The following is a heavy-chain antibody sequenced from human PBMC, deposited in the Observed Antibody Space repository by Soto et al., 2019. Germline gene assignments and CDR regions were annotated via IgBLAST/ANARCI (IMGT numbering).Heavy chain of an antibody. Sequence: QVQLVQSGAEVKKPGSSVKVSCKASGGTFSTNPISWVRQAPGQGLEWMGGTGSGTGPGNHAQKFQGRLTITVDKSTSTVYMELSSLSSEDTAVYYCARRDRGGCNRYFDSWGQGTLVTVSS. CDR1: GGTFSTNP. V-gene: IGHV1-69*06. J-gene: IGHJ4*02. D-gene: IGHD2-21*01. CDR2: TGSGTGPG. CDR3: ARRDRGGCNRYFDS.